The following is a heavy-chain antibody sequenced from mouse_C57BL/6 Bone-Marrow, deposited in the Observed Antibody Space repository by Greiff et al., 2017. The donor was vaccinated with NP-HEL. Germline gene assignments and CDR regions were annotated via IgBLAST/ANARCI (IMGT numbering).Heavy chain of an antibody. J-gene: IGHJ2*01. CDR2: INPGSGGT. CDR3: ARGTTVVATGRYYFDY. CDR1: GYAFTNYL. V-gene: IGHV1-54*01. Sequence: VQLQQSGAELVRPGTSVKVSCKASGYAFTNYLIEWVKQRPGQGLEWIGVINPGSGGTNYNEKFKGKATLTVDKSSSTAYMQLSSLTSEDSAVYFCARGTTVVATGRYYFDYWGQGTTLTVSS. D-gene: IGHD1-1*01.